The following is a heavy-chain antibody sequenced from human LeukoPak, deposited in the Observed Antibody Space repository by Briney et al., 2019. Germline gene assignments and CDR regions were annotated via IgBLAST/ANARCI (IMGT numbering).Heavy chain of an antibody. D-gene: IGHD1-1*01. V-gene: IGHV4-34*01. CDR1: GGSFTDYY. CDR3: ARRRNWNDVLDY. CDR2: VSHSGST. Sequence: PSETLSLTCAVYGGSFTDYYWTWIRQPPGKGLEWVGEVSHSGSTNYNPSLKSRVTISVDTSKNQFSLKVRSVTAADTAVYYCARRRNWNDVLDYWGQETLVTVSP. J-gene: IGHJ4*02.